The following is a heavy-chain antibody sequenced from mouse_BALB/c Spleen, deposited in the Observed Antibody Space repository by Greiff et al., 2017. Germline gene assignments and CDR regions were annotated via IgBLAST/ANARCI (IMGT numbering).Heavy chain of an antibody. V-gene: IGHV1-9*01. Sequence: QVQLQQSGAELMKPGASVKISCKATGYTFSSYWIEWVKQRPGHGLEWIGEILPGSGSTNYNEKFKGKATFTADTSSNTAYMQLSSLTSEDSAVYYCSYYRYDVGAMDYWGQGTSVTVSS. D-gene: IGHD2-14*01. J-gene: IGHJ4*01. CDR1: GYTFSSYW. CDR3: SYYRYDVGAMDY. CDR2: ILPGSGST.